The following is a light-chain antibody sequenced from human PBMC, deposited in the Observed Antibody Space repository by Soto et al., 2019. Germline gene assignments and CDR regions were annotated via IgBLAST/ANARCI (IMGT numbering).Light chain of an antibody. V-gene: IGKV3-20*01. CDR1: QSLTNPY. J-gene: IGKJ5*01. CDR2: DIS. Sequence: ENVLTQSPGTLSLSPGDRATLFCSARQSLTNPYIAWYQQKPGQAPRILIYDISSRATGIPDRFSGSVSGTDFSLTITRLEPEDFAVFYCQQYGSSEIIFGQGTRLEIK. CDR3: QQYGSSEII.